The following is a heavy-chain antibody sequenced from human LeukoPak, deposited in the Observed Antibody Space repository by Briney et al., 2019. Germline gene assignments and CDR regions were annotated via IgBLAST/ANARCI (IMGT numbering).Heavy chain of an antibody. Sequence: KTSETLSLTCTVSGGSISSYYWSWIRQPAGKGLEWIGRIYTSGSTNYNPSLKSRVTMSVDTSKNQFSLKLSSVTAADTAVYYCAREAYYYDSSGYLRRYYYYYMDVWGKGTTVTISS. D-gene: IGHD3-22*01. V-gene: IGHV4-4*07. J-gene: IGHJ6*03. CDR2: IYTSGST. CDR1: GGSISSYY. CDR3: AREAYYYDSSGYLRRYYYYYMDV.